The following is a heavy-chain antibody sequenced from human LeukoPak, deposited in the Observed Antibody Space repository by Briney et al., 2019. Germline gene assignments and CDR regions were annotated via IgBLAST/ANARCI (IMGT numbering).Heavy chain of an antibody. Sequence: KTSETLSLTCAVYGGSFSGYYWSWIRQPPGKGLEWIGEINHSGSTNYNPSLKSRVTISVDTSKNQFSLKLSSVTAADTAVYYCARGGYYRYFDYWGQGTLVTVSS. V-gene: IGHV4-34*01. J-gene: IGHJ4*02. D-gene: IGHD3-22*01. CDR2: INHSGST. CDR1: GGSFSGYY. CDR3: ARGGYYRYFDY.